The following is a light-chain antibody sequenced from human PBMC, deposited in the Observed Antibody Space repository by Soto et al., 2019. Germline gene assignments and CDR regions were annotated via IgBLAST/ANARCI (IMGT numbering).Light chain of an antibody. V-gene: IGLV1-40*01. CDR1: SSDIGAGYR. J-gene: IGLJ3*02. CDR3: QSYDSRVSGSV. Sequence: QSVLTQPPSVSGAPGERVTISCTGSSSDIGAGYRVRWYQQVPGTAPKLLIYDNNNRPSGVPDRFSGSRSGPSASLAITGLQAEDEADYYCQSYDSRVSGSVFGGGTKLTVL. CDR2: DNN.